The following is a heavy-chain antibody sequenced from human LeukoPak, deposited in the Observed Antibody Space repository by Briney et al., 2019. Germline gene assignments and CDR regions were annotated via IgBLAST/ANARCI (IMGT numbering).Heavy chain of an antibody. D-gene: IGHD2-15*01. J-gene: IGHJ5*02. V-gene: IGHV1-8*01. CDR1: GYTFTSYD. CDR3: ARGPMLGYCSGGSCYPPPWFDP. Sequence: ASLKVSCKASGYTFTSYDINWVRQATGQGLEWMGWMNPNSGNTGYAQKFQGRVTMTRNTSISTAYMELSSLRSEDTAVYYCARGPMLGYCSGGSCYPPPWFDPWGQGTLVTVSS. CDR2: MNPNSGNT.